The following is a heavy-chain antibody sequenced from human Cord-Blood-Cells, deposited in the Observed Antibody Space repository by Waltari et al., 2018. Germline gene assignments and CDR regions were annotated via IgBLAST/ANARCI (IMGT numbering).Heavy chain of an antibody. Sequence: QVQLVQSGAAVKKPGSSVKVSCKASGGTFSSYAISWVRKAPGQGREWMGEIIPIFGTANYAQKFQGRVTIAADKSTSTDYMGLSSLRSEDTAVYYWAGSESYGWFDPWGQGTLVTVSS. CDR3: AGSESYGWFDP. CDR2: IIPIFGTA. J-gene: IGHJ5*02. V-gene: IGHV1-69*06. CDR1: GGTFSSYA. D-gene: IGHD1-26*01.